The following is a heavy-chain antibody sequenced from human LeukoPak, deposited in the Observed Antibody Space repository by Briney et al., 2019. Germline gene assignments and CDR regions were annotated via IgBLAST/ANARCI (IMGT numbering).Heavy chain of an antibody. D-gene: IGHD2-2*01. CDR1: GYTFTGYY. CDR3: ARGEPLLFYYYYYMDV. CDR2: INPNSGGT. Sequence: GASVKVSCKASGYTFTGYYMHWVRQAPGQGLEWMGRINPNSGGTNYAQKFQGRVTMTRDTSISTAYMELSRLRSDDTAVYYCARGEPLLFYYYYYMDVWGKGTTVTVSS. V-gene: IGHV1-2*06. J-gene: IGHJ6*03.